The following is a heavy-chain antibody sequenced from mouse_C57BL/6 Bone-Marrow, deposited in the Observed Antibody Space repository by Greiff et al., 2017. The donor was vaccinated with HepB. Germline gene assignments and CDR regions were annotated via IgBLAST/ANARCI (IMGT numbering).Heavy chain of an antibody. CDR2: IYPRSGNT. D-gene: IGHD1-1*01. J-gene: IGHJ3*01. CDR3: ARPGYYYCSSYGFAY. CDR1: GYTFTSYG. V-gene: IGHV1-81*01. Sequence: QVQLQQSGAELARPGASVKLSCKASGYTFTSYGISWVKQRTGQGLEWIGEIYPRSGNTYYNEKFKGKATLTADKSSSTAYMELRSLTSEDSAVYFCARPGYYYCSSYGFAYWGQGTLVTVSA.